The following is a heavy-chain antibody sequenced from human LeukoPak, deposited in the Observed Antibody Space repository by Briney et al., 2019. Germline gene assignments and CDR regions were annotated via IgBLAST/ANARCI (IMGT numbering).Heavy chain of an antibody. CDR1: GDSVSTNRAA. V-gene: IGHV6-1*01. J-gene: IGHJ4*02. Sequence: SQTLSLTCAISGDSVSTNRAAWNWVRQSPSRGLEWLGRTYYRSKWYNHYAVSVKSRITINPDTSKNQLSLQLNSVPPEDTAVYYCVRGGHFDYWGQGTLVTVSS. CDR3: VRGGHFDY. D-gene: IGHD3-16*01. CDR2: TYYRSKWYN.